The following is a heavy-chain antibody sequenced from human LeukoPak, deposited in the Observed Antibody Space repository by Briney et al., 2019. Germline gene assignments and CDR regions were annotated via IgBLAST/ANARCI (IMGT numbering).Heavy chain of an antibody. CDR1: GGSISSYY. J-gene: IGHJ5*02. Sequence: SETLSLTCTVSGGSISSYYWSWIRQPPGKGLEWIGYITYSGSTNFNPSLKSRVTISVDTSKNQFSLKLSSVTAADTAVYYCAREGTAGTDLNWFDPWGQGTLVTVSS. D-gene: IGHD1-1*01. V-gene: IGHV4-59*01. CDR2: ITYSGST. CDR3: AREGTAGTDLNWFDP.